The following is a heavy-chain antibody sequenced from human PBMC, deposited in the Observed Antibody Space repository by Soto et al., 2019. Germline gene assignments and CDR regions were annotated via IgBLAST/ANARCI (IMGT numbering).Heavy chain of an antibody. J-gene: IGHJ5*02. V-gene: IGHV4-30-4*01. CDR2: IYYSGST. CDR3: ARGVTMVRGVIIPWFDP. Sequence: SGTLSLTCTVSGGSISSGDYYWSWIRQPPGKGLEWIGCIYYSGSTYYNPSLKSRVTISVDTSKRHFSLKLSSVTAADTAVYYCARGVTMVRGVIIPWFDPWGQGTLVTVSS. CDR1: GGSISSGDYY. D-gene: IGHD3-10*01.